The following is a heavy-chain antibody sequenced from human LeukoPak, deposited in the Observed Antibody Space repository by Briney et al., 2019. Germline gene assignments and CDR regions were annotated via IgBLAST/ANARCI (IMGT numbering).Heavy chain of an antibody. J-gene: IGHJ4*02. V-gene: IGHV1-18*01. D-gene: IGHD6-13*01. CDR1: GYTFTSYG. CDR2: ISAYNGDT. Sequence: ASVKVSCKASGYTFTSYGFSWVRQAPGQGLEWMGWISAYNGDTKYALNLQGRVTMTTDTSTSTAYMELRSLRSDDTAVYYCARDPGIAAAVDYWGQGTLVTVSS. CDR3: ARDPGIAAAVDY.